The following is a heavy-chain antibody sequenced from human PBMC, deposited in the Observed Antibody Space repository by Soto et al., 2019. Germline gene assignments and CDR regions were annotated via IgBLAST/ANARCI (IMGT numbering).Heavy chain of an antibody. CDR1: GGTFSNYP. D-gene: IGHD3-16*01. Sequence: QVQLVQSGAEVKKPGSSVKVSCKASGGTFSNYPITWVRRAPGQGLEWLGGIIPILGKADYTQKFQGRVTLTADEPTSTAYMEISSLSSEDTAVYYCASGGEYYDENLPHYYFFGMHVWGPGTTVTVSS. V-gene: IGHV1-69*01. CDR3: ASGGEYYDENLPHYYFFGMHV. J-gene: IGHJ6*02. CDR2: IIPILGKA.